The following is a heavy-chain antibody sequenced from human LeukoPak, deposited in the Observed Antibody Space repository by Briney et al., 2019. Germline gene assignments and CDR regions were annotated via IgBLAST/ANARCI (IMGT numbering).Heavy chain of an antibody. CDR3: ARAGRIAVAGTALLYYYYYMDV. CDR2: INPNSGGT. D-gene: IGHD6-19*01. V-gene: IGHV1-2*02. J-gene: IGHJ6*03. Sequence: GASVKVSCKASGYTFTGYYMHWVRQAPGQGLEWMGWINPNSGGTNYAQKFQGRVTMTRDTSISTAYMELSRLRSDDTAVYYCARAGRIAVAGTALLYYYYYMDVWGKRTTVTISS. CDR1: GYTFTGYY.